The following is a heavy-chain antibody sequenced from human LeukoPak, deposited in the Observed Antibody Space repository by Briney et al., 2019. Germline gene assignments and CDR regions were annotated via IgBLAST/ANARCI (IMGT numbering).Heavy chain of an antibody. CDR3: AREPSTYYDFWSGATTYNWFDP. CDR1: GGSISSYY. V-gene: IGHV4-59*01. J-gene: IGHJ5*02. Sequence: SETLSLTCTVSGGSISSYYWSWIRQPPGKGLEWIGYIYYSGSTNYNPSLKSRVTISVDTSKNQFSLKLSSVTAADTAVYYCAREPSTYYDFWSGATTYNWFDPWGQGTLVTVSS. D-gene: IGHD3-3*01. CDR2: IYYSGST.